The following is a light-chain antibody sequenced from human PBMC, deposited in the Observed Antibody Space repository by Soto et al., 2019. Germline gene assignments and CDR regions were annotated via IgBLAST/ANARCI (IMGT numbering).Light chain of an antibody. V-gene: IGLV2-14*01. Sequence: QSVLTQPASMSGSPGQSITISCTGASSDVGGYNYVSWYQHHPGKAPKLLIFEVTNRPSGVSDRFSASKSGNTASLTISGLQADDEADYYCSAYTSTTAHVVFGGGTKVTV. CDR2: EVT. J-gene: IGLJ2*01. CDR1: SSDVGGYNY. CDR3: SAYTSTTAHVV.